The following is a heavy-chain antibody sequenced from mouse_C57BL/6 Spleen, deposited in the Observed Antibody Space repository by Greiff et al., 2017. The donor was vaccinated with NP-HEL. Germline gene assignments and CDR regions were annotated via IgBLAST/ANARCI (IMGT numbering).Heavy chain of an antibody. CDR2: ISSGSSTI. D-gene: IGHD1-1*01. J-gene: IGHJ2*01. CDR3: ARSYYYGSSYFDY. CDR1: GFTFSDYG. Sequence: EVKLEESGGGLVKPGGSLKLSCAASGFTFSDYGMHWVRQAPEKGLEWVAYISSGSSTIYYADTVKGRFTISRDNAKNTLFLQMTSLRSEDTAMYYCARSYYYGSSYFDYWGQGTTLTVSS. V-gene: IGHV5-17*01.